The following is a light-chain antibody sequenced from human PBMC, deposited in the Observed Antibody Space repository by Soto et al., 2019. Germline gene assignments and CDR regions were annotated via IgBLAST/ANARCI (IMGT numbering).Light chain of an antibody. CDR3: QQYNSYSET. CDR2: ATS. V-gene: IGKV1-5*01. Sequence: DIQMTQLPSTVSASVGDRVTITCRASPGISSWLAWYQQKPGKAPKLLIYATSSLQSGVPSRFSGSGSGTEFTLTIISRQPDDFATYYCQQYNSYSETFGQGTKVDIK. J-gene: IGKJ1*01. CDR1: PGISSW.